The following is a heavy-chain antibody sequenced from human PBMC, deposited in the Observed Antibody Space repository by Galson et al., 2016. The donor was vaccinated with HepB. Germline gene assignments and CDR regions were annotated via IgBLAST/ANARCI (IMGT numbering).Heavy chain of an antibody. CDR3: ANQNYNSGADY. D-gene: IGHD3-10*01. CDR2: ISSDGSTT. Sequence: SLRLSCAASGFTFSLYWMHWVRQAPGKGLVWVSRISSDGSTTNYADSVKGRFTLFRDNSKNTLFLQMNSLRAEDTAMYYCANQNYNSGADYWGQGTLVTVSS. J-gene: IGHJ4*02. CDR1: GFTFSLYW. V-gene: IGHV3-74*01.